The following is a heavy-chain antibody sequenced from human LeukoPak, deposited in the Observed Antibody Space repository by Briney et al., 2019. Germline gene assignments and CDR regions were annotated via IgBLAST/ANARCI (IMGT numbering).Heavy chain of an antibody. D-gene: IGHD3-22*01. CDR2: ISSSSIYI. CDR3: ARETNTSDSSGYIRADVRRDDY. CDR1: GFTFSSYS. V-gene: IGHV3-21*01. Sequence: GGSLRLSCEASGFTFSSYSMNWVRQAPGKGLEWVSSISSSSIYIHYTDSVKGRFTISRDNAGNSLYLQMNSLRAEDTAVYYCARETNTSDSSGYIRADVRRDDYWGQGTLVTVSS. J-gene: IGHJ4*02.